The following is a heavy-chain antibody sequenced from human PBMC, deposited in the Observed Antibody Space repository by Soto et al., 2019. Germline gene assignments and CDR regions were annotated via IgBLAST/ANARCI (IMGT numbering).Heavy chain of an antibody. CDR1: VYTFTSYY. V-gene: IGHV1-46*03. D-gene: IGHD3-10*01. Sequence: ASVKVSCKASVYTFTSYYMHWVRQAPGQGLEWMGIINPSGGSTSYAQKFQGRVTMTRDTSTSTVYMELSSLRSEDTAVYYCASSHPDYYGSGSYYYCDYWGQGTLVTVSS. J-gene: IGHJ4*02. CDR2: INPSGGST. CDR3: ASSHPDYYGSGSYYYCDY.